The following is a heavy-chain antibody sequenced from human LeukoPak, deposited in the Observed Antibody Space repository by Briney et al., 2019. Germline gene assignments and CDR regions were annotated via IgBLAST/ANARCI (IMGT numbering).Heavy chain of an antibody. Sequence: GGSLRLSCAASGFTFSSYWMSWVRQAPGNGLDWVANVKQDGSEKYYVDSVKGRFTISRDNAKNSLYLQMNSLRAEDTAVYYCARDFAAGQYYYDSSGSIGGYWGQGILVTVSS. J-gene: IGHJ4*02. CDR3: ARDFAAGQYYYDSSGSIGGY. V-gene: IGHV3-7*01. CDR2: VKQDGSEK. CDR1: GFTFSSYW. D-gene: IGHD3-22*01.